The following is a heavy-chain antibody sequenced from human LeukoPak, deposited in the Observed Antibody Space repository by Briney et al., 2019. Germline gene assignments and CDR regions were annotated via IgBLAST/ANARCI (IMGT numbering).Heavy chain of an antibody. CDR1: GYTFTSYD. Sequence: GASVKVSCKASGYTFTSYDINWVRQATRQGLKWMGWMNPNRGNTGYAQKFQGRVTMTSNTSISTAYMELSSLRSEATAVYYCARPWLVIGMDVWGQGTTVTVSS. CDR2: MNPNRGNT. CDR3: ARPWLVIGMDV. V-gene: IGHV1-8*01. J-gene: IGHJ6*02. D-gene: IGHD6-19*01.